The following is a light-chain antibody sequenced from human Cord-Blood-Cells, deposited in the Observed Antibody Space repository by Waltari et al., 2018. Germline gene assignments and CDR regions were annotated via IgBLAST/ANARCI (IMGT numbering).Light chain of an antibody. J-gene: IGLJ3*02. Sequence: QSALTQRAPVSGSPGQSITISCTRTSSDVGGSNEVTGYQQHLGKASKLMIYDVSNRPSGVSNRFSGSKSGNTASLTISGLQAEDEADYYCSSYTSSSTVVFGGGTKLTVL. V-gene: IGLV2-14*01. CDR2: DVS. CDR3: SSYTSSSTVV. CDR1: SSDVGGSNE.